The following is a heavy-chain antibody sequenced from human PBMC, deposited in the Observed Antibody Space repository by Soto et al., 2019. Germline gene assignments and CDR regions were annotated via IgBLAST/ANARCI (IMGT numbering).Heavy chain of an antibody. D-gene: IGHD5-12*01. J-gene: IGHJ4*02. CDR1: GGSINTFY. CDR2: IFSSGST. V-gene: IGHV4-4*07. CDR3: AREGSYSAYNFAHGIQLWSFDF. Sequence: QVRLQESGPGLLKPSETLSLTCTVSGGSINTFYWSWVRQPAGKGLEWIGRIFSSGSTSFNPSLESGVAMSVDTSKNHFSLNLSSVTAADMAVYYCAREGSYSAYNFAHGIQLWSFDFWGQGALVTVSS.